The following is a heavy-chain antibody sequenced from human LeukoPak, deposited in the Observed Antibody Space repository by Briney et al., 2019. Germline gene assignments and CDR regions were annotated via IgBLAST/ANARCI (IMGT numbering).Heavy chain of an antibody. CDR1: GFTFSSFS. D-gene: IGHD3-16*01. Sequence: GGSLRLSCAASGFTFSSFSMTWVRQAPGKGLEWLSSFTSRSRSIYYADSVKGRFTISRDNAKNSLYLQMNSLRAEDTAVYYCARDLIGLLGDYYYYYGMDVWGQGTTVTVSS. V-gene: IGHV3-21*01. CDR3: ARDLIGLLGDYYYYYGMDV. CDR2: FTSRSRSI. J-gene: IGHJ6*02.